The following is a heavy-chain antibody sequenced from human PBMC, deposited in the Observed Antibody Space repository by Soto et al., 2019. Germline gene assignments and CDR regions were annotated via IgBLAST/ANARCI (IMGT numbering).Heavy chain of an antibody. D-gene: IGHD3-3*01. CDR1: GYTFTSYG. CDR3: ARGLRFLEWSPMDV. Sequence: ASVKVSCKASGYTFTSYGIRWVRQAPGQGLEWMGWISAYNGNTNYAQKLQGRVTMTTDTSTSTAYMELRSLRSDDTAVYYCARGLRFLEWSPMDVWGQGTTVTVYS. V-gene: IGHV1-18*04. J-gene: IGHJ6*02. CDR2: ISAYNGNT.